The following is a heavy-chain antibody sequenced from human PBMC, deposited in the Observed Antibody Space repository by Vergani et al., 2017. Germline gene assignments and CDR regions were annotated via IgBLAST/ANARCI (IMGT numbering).Heavy chain of an antibody. V-gene: IGHV1-46*01. CDR1: GYSFTSYF. CDR2: INPSGGST. J-gene: IGHJ4*02. D-gene: IGHD4-11*01. CDR3: ARANSNYVPFDY. Sequence: QVQLVQSGAEVKKPGASVKVSCKASGYSFTSYFMHWVRQPPGQRLEWAGIINPSGGSTTYAQKFQDRVTMTRYTSTSTVYMELSSLRSEDTAVYYCARANSNYVPFDYWGQGTLVTVSS.